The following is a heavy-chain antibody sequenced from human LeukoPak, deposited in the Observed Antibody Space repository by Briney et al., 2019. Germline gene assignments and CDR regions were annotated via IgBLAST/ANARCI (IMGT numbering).Heavy chain of an antibody. CDR1: GGSLINTNW. CDR2: DHLDGRT. Sequence: SEALSLTCGVSGGSLINTNWWTWVRQPPGKGLEWIGEDHLDGRTNYNPSLESRLTLSVDVSENQVSLKLTSVTAADTAVYYCAREGGFYRPLDYSGQGTLVTVSS. V-gene: IGHV4-4*02. D-gene: IGHD3-3*01. J-gene: IGHJ4*02. CDR3: AREGGFYRPLDY.